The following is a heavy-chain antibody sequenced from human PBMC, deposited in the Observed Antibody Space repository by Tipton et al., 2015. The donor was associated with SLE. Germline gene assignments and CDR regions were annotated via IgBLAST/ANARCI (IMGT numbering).Heavy chain of an antibody. Sequence: GSLRLSCAASGFTFSSYSMNWVRQAPGKGLEWVSSISSTSTYIYYADSVKGRFTISRDNAKNSLYVQMNSLRAEYTAVYYCARDMNYDFWSGYALDYWGQGTLVTVSS. D-gene: IGHD3-3*01. J-gene: IGHJ4*02. V-gene: IGHV3-21*01. CDR2: ISSTSTYI. CDR3: ARDMNYDFWSGYALDY. CDR1: GFTFSSYS.